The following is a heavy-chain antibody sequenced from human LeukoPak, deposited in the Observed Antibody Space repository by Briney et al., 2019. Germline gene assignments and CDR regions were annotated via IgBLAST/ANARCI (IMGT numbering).Heavy chain of an antibody. Sequence: ASVKVSCKASGYSFTNYGITWIREAPGQGPEWLGWISGYNANAHYAQNVQGRVTLTSDTSTNTAYMELRGLTSDDTAMYYCARVGRGCSSIRCYWEDWFDPWGQGTLVIVSS. CDR3: ARVGRGCSSIRCYWEDWFDP. CDR2: ISGYNANA. CDR1: GYSFTNYG. J-gene: IGHJ5*02. D-gene: IGHD2-2*01. V-gene: IGHV1-18*01.